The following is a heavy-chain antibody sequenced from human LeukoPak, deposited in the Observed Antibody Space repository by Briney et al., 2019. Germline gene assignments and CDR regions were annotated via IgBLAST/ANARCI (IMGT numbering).Heavy chain of an antibody. D-gene: IGHD3-22*01. J-gene: IGHJ4*02. CDR3: AREVYYYDSSGYQYYFDY. V-gene: IGHV3-7*01. Sequence: PGGSLRLSCAASGFTFSSYWMSWVRQAPGKGLEWVANIKQDGSEKYYVDSVEGRFTISRDNAKNSLYLQMNSLRAEDTAVYYCAREVYYYDSSGYQYYFDYWGQGTLVTVSS. CDR1: GFTFSSYW. CDR2: IKQDGSEK.